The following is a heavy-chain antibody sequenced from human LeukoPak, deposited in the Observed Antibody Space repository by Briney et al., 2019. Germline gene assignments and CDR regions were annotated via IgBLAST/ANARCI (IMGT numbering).Heavy chain of an antibody. CDR2: IWNDGNKQ. J-gene: IGHJ4*02. CDR1: GFTFSGYG. V-gene: IGHV3-33*08. CDR3: ARAIYDGAWYGFDY. D-gene: IGHD6-19*01. Sequence: GGSLRLSCAASGFTFSGYGMHWVRQAPGKGLEWVAVIWNDGNKQYYADSVKGRFTISRDNSKNTLFLQMNTLRAEDTAIYYCARAIYDGAWYGFDYWGQGTLVTVPS.